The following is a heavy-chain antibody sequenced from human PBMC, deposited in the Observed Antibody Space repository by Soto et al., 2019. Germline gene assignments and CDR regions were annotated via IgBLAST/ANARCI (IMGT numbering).Heavy chain of an antibody. Sequence: SETLSLTCSVSGGSISSYYWSWIRLPPGKGLEWIGYVYDSGSTYYHPSLKGRATISVDTSKNQFSLKLTSVTAADTAVYFCAPFFDYWGQGILVPVSS. CDR1: GGSISSYY. J-gene: IGHJ4*02. CDR3: APFFDY. CDR2: VYDSGST. V-gene: IGHV4-59*08.